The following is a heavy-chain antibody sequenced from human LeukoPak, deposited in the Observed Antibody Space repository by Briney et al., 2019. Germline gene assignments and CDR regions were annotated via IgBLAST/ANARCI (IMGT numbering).Heavy chain of an antibody. D-gene: IGHD6-13*01. J-gene: IGHJ3*02. Sequence: GGSLRLSCAASGFTVSRNYMSWVRQAPGKGLEWVSVIYSGGSTYYADSVKGRFTISRDNSKNTLYLQMNSLRAEDTAVYYCARWGSSWYDAFDIWGQGTMVTVSS. V-gene: IGHV3-53*01. CDR3: ARWGSSWYDAFDI. CDR1: GFTVSRNY. CDR2: IYSGGST.